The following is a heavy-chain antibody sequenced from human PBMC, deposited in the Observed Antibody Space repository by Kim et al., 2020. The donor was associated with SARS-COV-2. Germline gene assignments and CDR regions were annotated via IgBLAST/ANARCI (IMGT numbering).Heavy chain of an antibody. J-gene: IGHJ4*02. V-gene: IGHV2-70*01. Sequence: SGPTLVNPTQTLTLTCTFSGFSLSTSGMCVSWIRQPPGKALEWLALIDWDDDKYYSTSLKTRLTTSKDTSKNQVVLTMTNMDPVDTATYYCARILPITMVRGVIIEAFDYWGQGTLVTVSS. D-gene: IGHD3-10*01. CDR1: GFSLSTSGMC. CDR2: IDWDDDK. CDR3: ARILPITMVRGVIIEAFDY.